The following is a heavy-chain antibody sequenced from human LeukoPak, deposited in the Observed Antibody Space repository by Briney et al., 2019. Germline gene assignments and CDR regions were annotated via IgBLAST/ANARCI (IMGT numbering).Heavy chain of an antibody. CDR3: ASSTPWIQLWYGRDY. CDR2: INHSGST. V-gene: IGHV4-34*01. CDR1: GGSFRGYY. J-gene: IGHJ4*02. Sequence: SEPLSLPCAVYGGSFRGYYWSWIRQPPGKGLEWIGEINHSGSTNYNPSLKSRVTISVDTSKNQFSLKLSSVTAADTAVYYCASSTPWIQLWYGRDYWGQGTLVTVSS. D-gene: IGHD5-18*01.